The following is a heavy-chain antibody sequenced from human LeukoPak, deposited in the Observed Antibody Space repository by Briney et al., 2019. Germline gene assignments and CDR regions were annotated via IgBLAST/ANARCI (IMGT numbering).Heavy chain of an antibody. D-gene: IGHD3-10*01. CDR1: GFIFSDYD. Sequence: GGSLRLSCAASGFIFSDYDVHWVRQAPGKGLEFVSAITSNGGRTFYANSVKGRFTISRDNSKNALYLQMDGLRADGMAVYYCARGAASGGYDYWGQGALVTVSS. J-gene: IGHJ4*02. V-gene: IGHV3-64*01. CDR2: ITSNGGRT. CDR3: ARGAASGGYDY.